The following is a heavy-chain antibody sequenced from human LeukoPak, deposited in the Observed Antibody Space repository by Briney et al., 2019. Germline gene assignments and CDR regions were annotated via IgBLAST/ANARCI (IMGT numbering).Heavy chain of an antibody. CDR1: GFTFSNAW. D-gene: IGHD4-17*01. J-gene: IGHJ4*02. V-gene: IGHV3-15*01. CDR3: TTDYGDYGGSVY. CDR2: IKSKTDGGTT. Sequence: GGSLSLSCAASGFTFSNAWMSWVRQAPGKGLEWVGRIKSKTDGGTTDYAAPVKGRFTISRDDSKNTLYLQMNSLKTEDTAVYYCTTDYGDYGGSVYWGQGTLVTVSS.